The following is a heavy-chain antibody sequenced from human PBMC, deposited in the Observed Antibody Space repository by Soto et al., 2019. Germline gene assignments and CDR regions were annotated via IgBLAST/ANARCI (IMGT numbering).Heavy chain of an antibody. J-gene: IGHJ4*02. CDR1: GYSFTSYW. Sequence: PGESLKMSCKGSGYSFTSYWIGWVGQMPGKGLKWMGIIYPGDSDTRYSPSFQGQVNISTDKSISTDXLQSSSLKASDTDMYSCARHRPTRQMIFGVAIRELRPDYWGKATLVTVSS. V-gene: IGHV5-51*01. CDR3: ARHRPTRQMIFGVAIRELRPDY. D-gene: IGHD3-3*01. CDR2: IYPGDSDT.